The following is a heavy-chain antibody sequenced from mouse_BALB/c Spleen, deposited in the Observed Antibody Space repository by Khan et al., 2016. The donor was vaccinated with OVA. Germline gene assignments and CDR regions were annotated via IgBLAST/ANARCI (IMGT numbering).Heavy chain of an antibody. CDR2: ITYSGST. J-gene: IGHJ1*01. CDR3: ARRSV. CDR1: GYSITSDYA. V-gene: IGHV3-2*02. Sequence: EVQLQESGPGLVKPSQSLSLTCTVTGYSITSDYAWNWIRQFPGNKLEWMGYITYSGSTSYNPSLKSRISITRDSSKNQFFLQLNSVTTEDTATYFCARRSVWGAGTTVTVSS.